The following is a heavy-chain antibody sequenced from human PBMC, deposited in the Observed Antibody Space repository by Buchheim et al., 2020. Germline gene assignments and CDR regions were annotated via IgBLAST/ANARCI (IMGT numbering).Heavy chain of an antibody. J-gene: IGHJ5*02. D-gene: IGHD6-13*01. Sequence: QITLKESGPTLVKPTQTLTLTCTFSGFSLSTSGVGVGWIRQPPGKALEWLAFIYWDDDKPHRPSLKSRLTLTKDTSKNQVGLTMTNMDPVDTATYYCARLDSSSWNNWFDPWGQGTL. CDR3: ARLDSSSWNNWFDP. V-gene: IGHV2-5*02. CDR2: IYWDDDK. CDR1: GFSLSTSGVG.